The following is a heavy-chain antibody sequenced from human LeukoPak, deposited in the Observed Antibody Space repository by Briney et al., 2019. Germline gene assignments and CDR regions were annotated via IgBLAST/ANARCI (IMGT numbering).Heavy chain of an antibody. D-gene: IGHD6-25*01. CDR1: GFTFSSYA. CDR3: AKASSIGWYLDY. J-gene: IGHJ4*02. V-gene: IGHV3-23*01. CDR2: ISGSGGST. Sequence: GGSLRLSCAASGFTFSSYAMSWVRQAPGKGLEWVSAISGSGGSTYYADSVKGRFTFSRDNSKNTLYLQMNSLRAEDTAVYYCAKASSIGWYLDYWGKGTTVTVSS.